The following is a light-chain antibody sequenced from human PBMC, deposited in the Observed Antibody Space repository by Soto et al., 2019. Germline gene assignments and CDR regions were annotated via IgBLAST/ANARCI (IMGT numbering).Light chain of an antibody. Sequence: QSVMTQPPSVSAAPGQKVTISCSGRSSNLGGNSVSWYQQLPGTAPKLLIYDDNKRPSGIPDRFSGSKSGTSATLGITGFQTGDEADYYCGSWDSSLSAYVFGTGTKVTVL. J-gene: IGLJ1*01. CDR1: SSNLGGNS. CDR3: GSWDSSLSAYV. V-gene: IGLV1-51*01. CDR2: DDN.